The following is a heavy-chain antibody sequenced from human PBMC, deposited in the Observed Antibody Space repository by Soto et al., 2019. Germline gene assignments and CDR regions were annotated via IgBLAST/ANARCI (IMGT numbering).Heavy chain of an antibody. CDR2: IYPGDSDT. CDR1: GYSFTSYW. Sequence: GESRKITCRGSGYSFTSYWMGWVRQMPGRDLEWMGIIYPGDSDTRYSPSFQGQVTISADKSISTAYLQWSSLKASDTATYYCARQANQKPRYCSSTSCPFDYWGQGTLVTVSS. D-gene: IGHD2-2*01. CDR3: ARQANQKPRYCSSTSCPFDY. V-gene: IGHV5-51*01. J-gene: IGHJ4*02.